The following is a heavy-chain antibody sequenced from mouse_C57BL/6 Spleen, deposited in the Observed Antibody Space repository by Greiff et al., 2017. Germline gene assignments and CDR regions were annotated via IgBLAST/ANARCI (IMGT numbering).Heavy chain of an antibody. CDR2: INYDGSST. CDR3: AREGDYGFDY. D-gene: IGHD2-4*01. CDR1: GFTFSDYY. J-gene: IGHJ2*01. Sequence: DVQLQESEGGLVQPGSSMKLSCTASGFTFSDYYMAWVRQVPEKGLEWVANINYDGSSTYYLDSLKSRFIISRDNAKNILYLQMSSLKSEDTATYYCAREGDYGFDYWGQGTTLTVSS. V-gene: IGHV5-16*01.